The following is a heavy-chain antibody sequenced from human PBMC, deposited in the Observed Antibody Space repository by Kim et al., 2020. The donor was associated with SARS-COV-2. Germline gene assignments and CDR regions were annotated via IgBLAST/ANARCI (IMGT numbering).Heavy chain of an antibody. CDR3: AKDIVRYSSSWHPFDY. Sequence: GGSLRLSCAASGFTFDDYTMHWVRQAPGKGLEWVSLISWDGGSTYYADSVKGRFTISRDNSKNSLYLQMNSLRTEDTALYYCAKDIVRYSSSWHPFDYWGQGTLVTVSS. V-gene: IGHV3-43*01. CDR2: ISWDGGST. D-gene: IGHD6-13*01. CDR1: GFTFDDYT. J-gene: IGHJ4*02.